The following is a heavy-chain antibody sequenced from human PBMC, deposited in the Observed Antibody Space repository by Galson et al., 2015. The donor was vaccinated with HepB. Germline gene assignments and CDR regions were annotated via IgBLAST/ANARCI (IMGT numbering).Heavy chain of an antibody. CDR2: IYYSGST. J-gene: IGHJ6*02. V-gene: IGHV4-39*01. D-gene: IGHD3-3*01. CDR3: ARQHSNEWLLFFHYYGMDV. Sequence: SETLSLTCTVSGGSISSSSYYWGWIRQPPGKGLEWIGSIYYSGSTYYNPSLKSRVTISVDTSKNQFSLKLSSVTAADTAVYYCARQHSNEWLLFFHYYGMDVWGQGTTVTVSS. CDR1: GGSISSSSYY.